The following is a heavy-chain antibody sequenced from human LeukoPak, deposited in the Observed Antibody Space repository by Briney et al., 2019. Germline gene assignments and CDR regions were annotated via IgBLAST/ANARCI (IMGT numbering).Heavy chain of an antibody. CDR1: GFTFTNYD. Sequence: GGSLRLSCAASGFTFTNYDMSWVRQAPGKGLEWAPSISDSGGSTYYADSVKGRFTISRDNSKNTLYLQMTNLRAADTAVYFCAKGTSNIGTLDYWGPGTLVTVSS. J-gene: IGHJ4*02. CDR2: ISDSGGST. V-gene: IGHV3-23*01. CDR3: AKGTSNIGTLDY.